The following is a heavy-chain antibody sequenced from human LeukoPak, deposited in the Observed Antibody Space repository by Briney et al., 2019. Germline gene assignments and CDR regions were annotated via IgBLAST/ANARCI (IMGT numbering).Heavy chain of an antibody. CDR1: GGSFSGYY. J-gene: IGHJ6*02. Sequence: SETLSLTCAVYGGSFSGYYWSWIRQPPGKGLEWIGEINHSGSTNYNPSLKSRVTISVDTSKNQFSLELSSVTAADTAVYYCARSVGWTHYYYYYGMDVWGQGTTVTVSS. D-gene: IGHD6-19*01. V-gene: IGHV4-34*01. CDR2: INHSGST. CDR3: ARSVGWTHYYYYYGMDV.